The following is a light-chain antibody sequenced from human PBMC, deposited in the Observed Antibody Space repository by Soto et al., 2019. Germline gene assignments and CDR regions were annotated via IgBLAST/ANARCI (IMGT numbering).Light chain of an antibody. CDR1: SSDVGGYNY. Sequence: QSALTRPASVSGSPGQSITISCTGTSSDVGGYNYVSWYQQHPGKAPKLMIYEVSNRPSGVSNRFSGSKSGNTDSLTISGLKAEDKDDYNCASYTSSSIDYVFGPGTKLTVL. CDR2: EVS. J-gene: IGLJ1*01. V-gene: IGLV2-14*01. CDR3: ASYTSSSIDYV.